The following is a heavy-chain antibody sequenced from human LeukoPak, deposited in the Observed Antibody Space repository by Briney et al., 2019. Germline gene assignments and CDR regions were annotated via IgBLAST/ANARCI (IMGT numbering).Heavy chain of an antibody. CDR2: INSDESST. CDR1: GFTFSSCW. V-gene: IGHV3-74*01. D-gene: IGHD1-26*01. CDR3: ARETDGSSFDY. Sequence: SGGSLRLSCAASGFTFSSCWMQWVRQAPGKGLVWVSRINSDESSTRYADSVKGRFTISRDNAKNTLYLQMNSLRAEDTAVYYCARETDGSSFDYWGQGTLVTVSS. J-gene: IGHJ4*02.